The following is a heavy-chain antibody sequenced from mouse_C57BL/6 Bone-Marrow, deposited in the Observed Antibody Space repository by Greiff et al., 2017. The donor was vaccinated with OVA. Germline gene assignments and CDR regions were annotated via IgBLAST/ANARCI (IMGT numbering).Heavy chain of an antibody. V-gene: IGHV5-4*01. Sequence: EVQLVESGGGLVKPGGSLKLSCAASGFTFSSYAMSWVRQTPEKRLEWVATISDGGSYTYYPDNVKGRFTISRDNAKNNLYLQMSHLKTEDTAMXYCARDPGRGGTPLDYWGQGTTLTVSS. D-gene: IGHD4-1*01. CDR2: ISDGGSYT. CDR3: ARDPGRGGTPLDY. CDR1: GFTFSSYA. J-gene: IGHJ2*01.